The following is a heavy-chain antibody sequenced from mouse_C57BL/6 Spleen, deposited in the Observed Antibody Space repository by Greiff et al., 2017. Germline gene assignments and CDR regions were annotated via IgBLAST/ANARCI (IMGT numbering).Heavy chain of an antibody. Sequence: QVQLKQSGPELVKPGASVKISCKASGYAFSSSWMNWVKQRPGKGLEWIGRIYPGDGDTNYNGKFKGKATLTADKSSSTAYMQRSSLTSEDSAVYFCASNWDENDYWGQGTTLTVSS. CDR1: GYAFSSSW. CDR3: ASNWDENDY. D-gene: IGHD4-1*02. V-gene: IGHV1-82*01. J-gene: IGHJ2*01. CDR2: IYPGDGDT.